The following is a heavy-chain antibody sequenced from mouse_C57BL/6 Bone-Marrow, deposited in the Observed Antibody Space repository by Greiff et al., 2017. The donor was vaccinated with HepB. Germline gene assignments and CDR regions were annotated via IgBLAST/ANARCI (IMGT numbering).Heavy chain of an antibody. D-gene: IGHD1-1*01. V-gene: IGHV1-15*01. CDR1: GYTFTDYE. J-gene: IGHJ1*03. CDR2: IDPETGGT. Sequence: VKLQESGAELVRPGASVTLSCKASGYTFTDYEMHWVKQTPVHGLEWIGAIDPETGGTAYNQKFKGKAILTADKSSSTAYMELRSLTSEDSAVYYCTRSFITTVQRWYFDVWGTGTTVTVSS. CDR3: TRSFITTVQRWYFDV.